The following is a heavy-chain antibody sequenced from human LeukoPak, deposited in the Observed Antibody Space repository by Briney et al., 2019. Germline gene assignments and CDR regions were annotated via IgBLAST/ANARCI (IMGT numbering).Heavy chain of an antibody. Sequence: GGSLRLSCAASGFTFSNAWMSWVRQAPGKGLEWVGRIKSKTDGGTTDYAAPVKGRFTISRDDSKNTLYLQMNSLRAEDTAVYYCARAAVGSGWNEIDYWGQGILVTVSS. D-gene: IGHD6-19*01. CDR1: GFTFSNAW. V-gene: IGHV3-15*01. J-gene: IGHJ4*02. CDR2: IKSKTDGGTT. CDR3: ARAAVGSGWNEIDY.